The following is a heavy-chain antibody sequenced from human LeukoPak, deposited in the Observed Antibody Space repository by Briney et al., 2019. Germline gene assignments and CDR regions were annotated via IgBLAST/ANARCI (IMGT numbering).Heavy chain of an antibody. V-gene: IGHV4-59*12. Sequence: SETLSLTCTVSGGSISSYYWSWIRQPPGKGLEWIGSIYYSESPYYNPSLKSRVTISADTSKNQFSLKLSSVTAADTAVYYCASTTYYYGSGSYSPFGNWGQGTLVTVSS. CDR2: IYYSESP. CDR3: ASTTYYYGSGSYSPFGN. CDR1: GGSISSYY. J-gene: IGHJ4*02. D-gene: IGHD3-10*01.